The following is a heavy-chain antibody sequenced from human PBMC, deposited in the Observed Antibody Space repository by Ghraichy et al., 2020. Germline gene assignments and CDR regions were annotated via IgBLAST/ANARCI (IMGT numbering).Heavy chain of an antibody. CDR1: GYTFTSYG. V-gene: IGHV1-18*04. CDR3: ARGKGKLRPTTGGAFDI. CDR2: ISAYNGNT. Sequence: ASVKVSCKASGYTFTSYGISWVRQAPGQGLEWMGWISAYNGNTNYAQKLQGRVTMTTDTSTSTAYMELRSLRSDDTAVYYCARGKGKLRPTTGGAFDIWGQGTMVTVSS. D-gene: IGHD4-17*01. J-gene: IGHJ3*02.